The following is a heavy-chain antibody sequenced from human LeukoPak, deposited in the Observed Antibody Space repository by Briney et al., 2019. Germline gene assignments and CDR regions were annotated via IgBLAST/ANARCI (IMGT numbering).Heavy chain of an antibody. CDR2: ISGSGGTT. J-gene: IGHJ4*02. Sequence: GESLKISCAASGFTFTTYAMSWVRQAPGKGLEWVSAISGSGGTTYYADSVEGRFSISRDNSKNTLYLQMNSLRAEDTAVYYCAGLQYYFDYWGQGTLVTVST. CDR3: AGLQYYFDY. V-gene: IGHV3-23*01. D-gene: IGHD4-11*01. CDR1: GFTFTTYA.